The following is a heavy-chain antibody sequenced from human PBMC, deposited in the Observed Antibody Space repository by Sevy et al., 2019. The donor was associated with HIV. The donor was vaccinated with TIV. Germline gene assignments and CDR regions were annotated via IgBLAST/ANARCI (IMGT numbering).Heavy chain of an antibody. CDR2: LNPNCGNT. CDR1: GYTFTSYD. CDR3: ARGGAYNSVGGSSYGMVV. Sequence: ASVKVSYKASGYTFTSYDINWVRQAAGQGLEWMGWLNPNCGNTGYAQKFQGRVTMTRNTSISTDYMELSSLRSEDTAVYYCARGGAYNSVGGSSYGMVVWDQGTTVTVSS. J-gene: IGHJ6*02. D-gene: IGHD1-1*01. V-gene: IGHV1-8*01.